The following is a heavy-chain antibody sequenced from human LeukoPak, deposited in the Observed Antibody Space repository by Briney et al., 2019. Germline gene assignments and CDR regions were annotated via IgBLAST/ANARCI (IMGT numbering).Heavy chain of an antibody. CDR2: ISAYNGDT. J-gene: IGHJ3*02. CDR1: GYTFTSYG. Sequence: ASVKVSCKASGYTFTSYGSSWVRQAPGQGREWMGGISAYNGDTNYAQKLQGRVTLTTDQSTSTAYMELRRMRSDDTAVYYCARGGPAPHRIPLIVVASSTDAFDIWGQGTMVTVSS. V-gene: IGHV1-18*01. D-gene: IGHD3-22*01. CDR3: ARGGPAPHRIPLIVVASSTDAFDI.